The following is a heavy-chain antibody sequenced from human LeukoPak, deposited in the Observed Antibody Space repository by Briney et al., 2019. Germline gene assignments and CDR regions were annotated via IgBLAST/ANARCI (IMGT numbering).Heavy chain of an antibody. D-gene: IGHD3-22*01. Sequence: SETLSLTCTVSGDSISSYYWNWIRQPPGKGLEWIGYIYYSGSTNYNPSLKSRVTISVDTSKNQFSLKLSSVTAADTAVYYCARVYDSSGYYYPIDYWGQGTLVTVSS. CDR3: ARVYDSSGYYYPIDY. J-gene: IGHJ4*02. CDR1: GDSISSYY. CDR2: IYYSGST. V-gene: IGHV4-59*01.